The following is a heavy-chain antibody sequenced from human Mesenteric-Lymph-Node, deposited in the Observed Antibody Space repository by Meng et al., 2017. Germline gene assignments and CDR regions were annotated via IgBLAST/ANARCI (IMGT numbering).Heavy chain of an antibody. Sequence: GESLKISCAASGFTFSSYEMNWVRQAPGKGLEWVSYISSSGSTIYYADSVKDRFTISRDNAKNSLYLQMNSLRAEDTAVYYCAREGGAAVDGSWYYYGMDVWGQGTTVTVSS. J-gene: IGHJ6*02. CDR1: GFTFSSYE. D-gene: IGHD6-19*01. CDR3: AREGGAAVDGSWYYYGMDV. CDR2: ISSSGSTI. V-gene: IGHV3-48*03.